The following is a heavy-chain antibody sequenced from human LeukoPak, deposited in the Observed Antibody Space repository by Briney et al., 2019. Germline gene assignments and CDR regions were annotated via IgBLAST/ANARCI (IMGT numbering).Heavy chain of an antibody. V-gene: IGHV3-30-3*01. CDR1: GFTFSSYA. CDR3: ARDFYSYGTHTHF. J-gene: IGHJ4*02. D-gene: IGHD5-18*01. CDR2: ISYDGSNK. Sequence: GGSLRLSCAASGFTFSSYAMHWVRQAPGKGLEWVAVISYDGSNKYYADSVKGRFTISRDNSKNTLYLQMNSLRAEDTAVYYCARDFYSYGTHTHFWGQGTLVTVSS.